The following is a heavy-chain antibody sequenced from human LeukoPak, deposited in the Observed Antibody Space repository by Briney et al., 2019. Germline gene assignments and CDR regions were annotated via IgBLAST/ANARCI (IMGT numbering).Heavy chain of an antibody. CDR1: GGSISSSSYY. J-gene: IGHJ5*02. Sequence: SETLSLTCTVSGGSISSSSYYWGWIRQPPGKGLEWIGSIYYSGSTYYNPSLKSRVTISVDTSKSQFSLKLSSVTAADTAVYYCARHLYYGSGSYYINNWFDPWGQGTLVTVSS. V-gene: IGHV4-39*01. D-gene: IGHD3-10*01. CDR2: IYYSGST. CDR3: ARHLYYGSGSYYINNWFDP.